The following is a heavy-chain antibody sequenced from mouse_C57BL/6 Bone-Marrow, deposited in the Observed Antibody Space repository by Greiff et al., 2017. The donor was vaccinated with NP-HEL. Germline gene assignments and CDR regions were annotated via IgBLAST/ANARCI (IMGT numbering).Heavy chain of an antibody. V-gene: IGHV5-17*01. D-gene: IGHD1-1*02. J-gene: IGHJ3*01. CDR2: ISSGSSTI. Sequence: EVKVVESGGGLVKPGGSLKLSCAASGFTFSDYGMHWVRQAPEKGLEWVAYISSGSSTIYYADTVKGRFTISRDNAKNTLFLQMTSLRSEDTTMYYGARRGGPEAYWGQGTLVTVSA. CDR3: ARRGGPEAY. CDR1: GFTFSDYG.